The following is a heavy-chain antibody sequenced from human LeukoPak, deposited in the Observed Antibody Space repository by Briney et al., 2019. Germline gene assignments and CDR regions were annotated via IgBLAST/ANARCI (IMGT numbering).Heavy chain of an antibody. CDR1: GGSISSYY. D-gene: IGHD3-3*01. Sequence: PSETLSLTCTVSGGSISSYYWSWIRQPPGKGLEWIGYIYYSGSTNYNPSLKSRVTISVDTSKNQFSLKLSSVTAADTAVYYCARDLEWLYPGGAFDIWGQGTMVTVSS. J-gene: IGHJ3*02. V-gene: IGHV4-59*01. CDR3: ARDLEWLYPGGAFDI. CDR2: IYYSGST.